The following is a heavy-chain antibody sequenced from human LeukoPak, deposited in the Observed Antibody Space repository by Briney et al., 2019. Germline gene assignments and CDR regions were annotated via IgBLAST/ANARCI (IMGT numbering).Heavy chain of an antibody. V-gene: IGHV4-4*02. CDR2: MYLSGTT. CDR1: GDSINSLDL. J-gene: IGHJ4*02. Sequence: PSETLSLTCTVSGDSINSLDLWTWVRQPPGKGLEWIGEMYLSGTTHSNPSVKSRVTISIDKSKNQFFLNLSSVTAADTAVYYCAGLVGRYSSGLYYYYFDYWGQGTLVTVSS. CDR3: AGLVGRYSSGLYYYYFDY. D-gene: IGHD3-22*01.